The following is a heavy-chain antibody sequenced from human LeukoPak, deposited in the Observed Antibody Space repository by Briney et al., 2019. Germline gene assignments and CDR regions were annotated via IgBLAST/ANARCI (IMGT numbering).Heavy chain of an antibody. V-gene: IGHV1-69*13. Sequence: SVKVSCKASGGTFSSYAISWVRQAPGQGLEWMGGIIPIFGTANYAQKFQGRVTITADESTSTAYMELSSLRSEDTAVYYCARNTMIVVTDAFDIWGQGTMVTVSS. CDR1: GGTFSSYA. J-gene: IGHJ3*02. D-gene: IGHD3-22*01. CDR2: IIPIFGTA. CDR3: ARNTMIVVTDAFDI.